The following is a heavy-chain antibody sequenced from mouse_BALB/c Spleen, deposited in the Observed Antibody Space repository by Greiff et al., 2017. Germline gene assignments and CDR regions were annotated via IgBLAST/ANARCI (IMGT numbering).Heavy chain of an antibody. CDR1: GFTFNTYA. J-gene: IGHJ2*01. Sequence: EVMLVESGGGLVQPKGSLKLSCAASGFTFNTYAMNWVRQAPGKGLEWVARIRSKSNNYATYYADSVKDRFTISRDDSQSMLYLQMNNLKTEDTAMYYCVRGATWYCDYWGQGTTLTVSS. CDR3: VRGATWYCDY. V-gene: IGHV10-1*02. D-gene: IGHD3-1*01. CDR2: IRSKSNNYAT.